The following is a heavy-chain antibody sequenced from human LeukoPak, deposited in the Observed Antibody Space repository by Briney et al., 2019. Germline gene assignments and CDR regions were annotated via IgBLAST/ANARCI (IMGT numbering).Heavy chain of an antibody. Sequence: QAGGSLRLSCAASGFTFSSYWMNWVRHAPGKGLVWVSRIASDGSSTTYADSVKGRFSISRDNVKNTLYLQMNSLRVEDTAVYYCARGRPHGNDYWGQGTLVTVSS. CDR2: IASDGSST. CDR3: ARGRPHGNDY. CDR1: GFTFSSYW. V-gene: IGHV3-74*01. D-gene: IGHD4-23*01. J-gene: IGHJ4*02.